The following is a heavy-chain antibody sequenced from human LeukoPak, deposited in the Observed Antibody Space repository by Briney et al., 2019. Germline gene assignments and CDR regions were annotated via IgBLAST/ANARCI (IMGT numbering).Heavy chain of an antibody. CDR2: IYPGDSDT. J-gene: IGHJ4*02. CDR3: ARAYSSSSSVSDY. V-gene: IGHV5-51*01. CDR1: GYSFTSYW. Sequence: GESLKISCKGSGYSFTSYWIGWVRQMPGKGLEWMGIIYPGDSDTRYSPSFQGQVTISADKSIRTAYLQWSSPEASDNAMYYRARAYSSSSSVSDYWGQGTLVTVSS. D-gene: IGHD6-6*01.